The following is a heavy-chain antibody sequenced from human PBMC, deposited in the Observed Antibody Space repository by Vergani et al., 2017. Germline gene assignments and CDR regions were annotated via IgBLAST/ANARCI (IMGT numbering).Heavy chain of an antibody. D-gene: IGHD3-10*01. Sequence: QVQLQESGPGLVKPSETLSLTCTVSGGSISSYYWSWIRQPPGKGLERIGYIYYSGSTNYNPSLKSRVTISVDTSKNQFSLKLSSVTAADTAVYYCAREGRRLFGRPSGYFDYWGQGTLVTVSS. CDR1: GGSISSYY. CDR2: IYYSGST. V-gene: IGHV4-59*01. J-gene: IGHJ4*02. CDR3: AREGRRLFGRPSGYFDY.